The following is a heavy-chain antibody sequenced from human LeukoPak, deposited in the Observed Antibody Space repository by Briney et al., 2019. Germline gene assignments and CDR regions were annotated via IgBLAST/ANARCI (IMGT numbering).Heavy chain of an antibody. CDR1: GFTFSTYA. Sequence: PGGSLRLSCAASGFTFSTYAMHWVRQAPGKGLEYVSAISSNGGSTYHANSVKGRFTISRDSSKNTLYLQMGSLRGEDMAVYYCARSGDSGWYSDYWGQGTLVTVSS. V-gene: IGHV3-64*01. CDR3: ARSGDSGWYSDY. J-gene: IGHJ4*02. CDR2: ISSNGGST. D-gene: IGHD6-19*01.